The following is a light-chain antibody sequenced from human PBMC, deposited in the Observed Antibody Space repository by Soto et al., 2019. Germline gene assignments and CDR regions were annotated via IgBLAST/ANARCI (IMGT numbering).Light chain of an antibody. CDR2: GAS. Sequence: EIVLTQSPGTLSLSPGERATLSCRASQSVSSSYLAWYQQKPGRAPRLLIYGASSRATGIPDRFSGSGSGTDFTLTISRLEPEDFAVYYCQQCGSSPITFGQGTRLEIK. J-gene: IGKJ5*01. V-gene: IGKV3-20*01. CDR3: QQCGSSPIT. CDR1: QSVSSSY.